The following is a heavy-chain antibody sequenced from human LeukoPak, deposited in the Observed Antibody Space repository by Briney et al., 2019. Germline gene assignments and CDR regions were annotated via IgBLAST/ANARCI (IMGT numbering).Heavy chain of an antibody. D-gene: IGHD2-2*01. CDR1: GYTFTGYY. J-gene: IGHJ3*02. CDR2: INPNSGGT. V-gene: IGHV1-2*02. Sequence: ASVKVSCKASGYTFTGYYMHWVRQAPGQGLEWMGWINPNSGGTNYAQKFQGRVTMTRDTSISTAYMDLSRLRSEDTAVYYCARKRGSRLNDAFDIWGQGTMVTVPS. CDR3: ARKRGSRLNDAFDI.